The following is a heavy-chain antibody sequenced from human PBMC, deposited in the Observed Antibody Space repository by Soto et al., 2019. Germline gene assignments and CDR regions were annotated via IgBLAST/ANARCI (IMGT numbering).Heavy chain of an antibody. Sequence: QVQLVQSGAEVKKPGSSVKVSCKASGDTFTSYPFSWVRQAPGQGLEWMGGIIPLFGTPNNAQKFQGRLTITADKSTSTVYMELSGLKSADTAVYYCARNGVAGMDYWGQGTLVTVSS. CDR3: ARNGVAGMDY. V-gene: IGHV1-69*06. D-gene: IGHD3-3*01. CDR1: GDTFTSYP. CDR2: IIPLFGTP. J-gene: IGHJ4*02.